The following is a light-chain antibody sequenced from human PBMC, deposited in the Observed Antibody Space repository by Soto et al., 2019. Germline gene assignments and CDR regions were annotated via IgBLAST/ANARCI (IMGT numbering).Light chain of an antibody. CDR2: GAS. CDR1: QSVSSSY. J-gene: IGKJ2*01. CDR3: KQYGSSPPYT. V-gene: IGKV3-20*01. Sequence: EIVLTQSPGTLSLSPGERATLSCRASQSVSSSYLAWYQQKPGQAPRLLMYGASNRATGIPDRISGSGSGTDCTLTISRLEPEDFAVYYCKQYGSSPPYTFGQGTKLENK.